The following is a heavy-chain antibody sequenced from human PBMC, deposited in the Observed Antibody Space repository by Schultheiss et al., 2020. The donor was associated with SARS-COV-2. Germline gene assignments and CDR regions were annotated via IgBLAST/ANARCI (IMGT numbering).Heavy chain of an antibody. CDR3: VGDVFGLGHP. V-gene: IGHV3-13*05. Sequence: GGSLRLSCIVSGFTFSSCDVHWVRQPTGKGLEWVSIIATAGDPHYPDSVKGRSTISRDNAENMVYLQMNSLRDEDTGVYFCVGDVFGLGHPWGQGTLVTVSS. D-gene: IGHD3-10*01. CDR2: IATAGDP. J-gene: IGHJ5*02. CDR1: GFTFSSCD.